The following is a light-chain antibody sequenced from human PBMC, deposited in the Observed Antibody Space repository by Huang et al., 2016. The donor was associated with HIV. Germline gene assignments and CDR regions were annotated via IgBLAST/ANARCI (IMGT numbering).Light chain of an antibody. CDR1: QSLLHTHGYSY. Sequence: IVMTQSPLSLPVTPGEPASISCRSSQSLLHTHGYSYVAGYLQKPGQSPKLLIYLRSNRASGVPDRFRGSGAVCDFTLKISSVEAEDVGIYYCMQALQNPRTFGQGTRLEIK. CDR3: MQALQNPRT. CDR2: LRS. J-gene: IGKJ5*01. V-gene: IGKV2-28*01.